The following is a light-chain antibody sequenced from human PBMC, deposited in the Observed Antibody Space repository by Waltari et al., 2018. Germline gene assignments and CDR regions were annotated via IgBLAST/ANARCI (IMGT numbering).Light chain of an antibody. CDR2: VVS. CDR3: CAYAGRYTLG. Sequence: QSALTQPRSVSGSPGQSVTISCTGTSSDVGGYNYVSWYQQHPGKAPKLMIYVVSKRPSGFPGRFSGSKFGNTASLTISGLQAEDEADYYCCAYAGRYTLGFGGGTKLTVL. V-gene: IGLV2-11*01. CDR1: SSDVGGYNY. J-gene: IGLJ2*01.